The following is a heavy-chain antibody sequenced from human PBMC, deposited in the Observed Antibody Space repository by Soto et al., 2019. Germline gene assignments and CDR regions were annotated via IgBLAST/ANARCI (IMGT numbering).Heavy chain of an antibody. CDR2: IIPIFGTA. CDR1: GGTFSSYA. Sequence: CKASGGTFSSYAISWVRQAPGQGLEWMGGIIPIFGTANYAQKFQGRVTITADESTSTAYMELSSLRSEDTAVYYCARDDYGDLNFDYWGQGTLVTVSS. CDR3: ARDDYGDLNFDY. J-gene: IGHJ4*02. D-gene: IGHD4-17*01. V-gene: IGHV1-69*01.